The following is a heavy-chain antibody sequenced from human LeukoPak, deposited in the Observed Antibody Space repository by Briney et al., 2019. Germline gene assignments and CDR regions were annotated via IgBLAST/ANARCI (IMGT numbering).Heavy chain of an antibody. CDR2: VYYIVRT. Sequence: SETLSLTCSLSGPSFNSYCWSWIRQPPGKGLEWIGYVYYIVRTNYNPSLESRVIISEDTSKSQVSLKLTSVTAADTAVYYCARTGSGNYYRPFDYWGQGALVTVSS. V-gene: IGHV4-59*01. D-gene: IGHD3-10*01. CDR3: ARTGSGNYYRPFDY. J-gene: IGHJ4*02. CDR1: GPSFNSYC.